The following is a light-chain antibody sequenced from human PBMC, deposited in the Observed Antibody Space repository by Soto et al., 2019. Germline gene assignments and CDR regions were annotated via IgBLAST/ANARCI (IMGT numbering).Light chain of an antibody. Sequence: IVMTQSPATLSVSLGERATLSCRASQDVTNSLACYQQKPGQAPRLLIFGASTRATGVPGRFSGSGSGTDFTLTISRLEPEDFAVYYCQQYGSSPPITFGQGTKVDIK. V-gene: IGKV3-20*01. CDR1: QDVTNSL. J-gene: IGKJ1*01. CDR2: GAS. CDR3: QQYGSSPPIT.